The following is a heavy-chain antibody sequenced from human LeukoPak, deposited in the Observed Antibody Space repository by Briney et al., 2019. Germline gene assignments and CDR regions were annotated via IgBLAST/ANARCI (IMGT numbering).Heavy chain of an antibody. CDR1: GFTVSSNY. D-gene: IGHD3-10*01. V-gene: IGHV3-53*01. CDR2: NYSGGST. J-gene: IGHJ6*02. CDR3: ARDLGGYYYYGMDV. Sequence: GGSLRLSCAASGFTVSSNYMSWVRQAPGKGLEWVSVNYSGGSTYYADSVKGRFTISRDNSKNTLYLQMNSLRAEDTAVYYCARDLGGYYYYGMDVWGQGTTVTVSS.